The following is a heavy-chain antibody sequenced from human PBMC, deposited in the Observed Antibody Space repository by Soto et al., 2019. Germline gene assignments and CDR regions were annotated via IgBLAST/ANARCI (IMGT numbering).Heavy chain of an antibody. D-gene: IGHD3-3*01. J-gene: IGHJ1*01. CDR2: IKQDGSEK. CDR1: GFTFSSYW. V-gene: IGHV3-7*04. CDR3: ATEGEWLSAEYFQH. Sequence: GGSLRLSCAASGFTFSSYWMSWVRQAPGKGLEWVANIKQDGSEKYYVDSVKGRFTISRDNAKNSLYLQMNSLRAEDTAVYYCATEGEWLSAEYFQHWGQGTLVTVSS.